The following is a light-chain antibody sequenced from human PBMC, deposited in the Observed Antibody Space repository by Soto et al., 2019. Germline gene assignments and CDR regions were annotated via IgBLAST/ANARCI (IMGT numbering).Light chain of an antibody. CDR1: QSVSSN. CDR3: QQYHNWQT. J-gene: IGKJ1*01. Sequence: EIVMTQSPATLSLSPGERATLSCRASQSVSSNLAWYQQKPGQAPRLLIYGASTRATGIPARFSGSGSGTEFTLTISSLQSEDFAVYYCQQYHNWQTFGQGTKVQIK. CDR2: GAS. V-gene: IGKV3-15*01.